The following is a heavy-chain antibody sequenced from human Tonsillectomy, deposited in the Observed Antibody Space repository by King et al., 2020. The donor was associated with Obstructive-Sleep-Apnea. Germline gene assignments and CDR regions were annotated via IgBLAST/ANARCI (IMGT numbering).Heavy chain of an antibody. Sequence: VQLVESGGGVVQPGRSLRLSCAASGFTFSTYVMHWVRQAPGKGLEWVAGISYDGSKKYYADSVKGRFTITRDNSKNTLYLQMNSLRGEETAVYYCARGSYEALDYWGQGTLVTVSS. J-gene: IGHJ4*02. CDR1: GFTFSTYV. CDR2: ISYDGSKK. D-gene: IGHD3-3*01. V-gene: IGHV3-30-3*01. CDR3: ARGSYEALDY.